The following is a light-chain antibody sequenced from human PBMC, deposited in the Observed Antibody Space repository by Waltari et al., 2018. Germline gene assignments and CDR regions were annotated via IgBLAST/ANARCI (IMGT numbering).Light chain of an antibody. CDR3: LQYESSSPYT. CDR2: RAS. J-gene: IGKJ2*01. V-gene: IGKV1-5*03. CDR1: QNIGPW. Sequence: DIQMTQSPSTVSASVGDRVTITCRTSQNIGPWLAWYQQKPGRAPNLLIYRASSLQSGVPSRFSGSGSGTEFTLTITSLQPDDIATYYCLQYESSSPYTFGPGTKLEIK.